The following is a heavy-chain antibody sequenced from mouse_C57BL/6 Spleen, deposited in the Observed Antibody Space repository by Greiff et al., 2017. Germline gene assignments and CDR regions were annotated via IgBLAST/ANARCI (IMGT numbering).Heavy chain of an antibody. CDR1: GYSITSGYY. Sequence: ESGPGLVKPSQSLSLTCSVTGYSITSGYYWNWIRQFPGNKLEWMGYISYDGSNNYNPSLKNRISITRDTSKNQFFLKLNSVTTEDTATYYCARDLGFYAMDYWGQGTSVTVSS. D-gene: IGHD4-1*01. CDR3: ARDLGFYAMDY. CDR2: ISYDGSN. J-gene: IGHJ4*01. V-gene: IGHV3-6*01.